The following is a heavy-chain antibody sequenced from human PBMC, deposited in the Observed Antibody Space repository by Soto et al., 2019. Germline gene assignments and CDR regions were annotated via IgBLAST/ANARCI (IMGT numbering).Heavy chain of an antibody. V-gene: IGHV3-30-3*01. Sequence: GVSLRLSCAASEFTFSSYSMHWVRQAPGKGLQWVAVISTDGSNKYYADSVKGRFTNSRDNSKNTVYLQMNSLSAEDTAVYYCAREFMDGDIGEFDVCGQGALVTVSA. CDR2: ISTDGSNK. J-gene: IGHJ5*02. CDR3: AREFMDGDIGEFDV. D-gene: IGHD3-10*01. CDR1: EFTFSSYS.